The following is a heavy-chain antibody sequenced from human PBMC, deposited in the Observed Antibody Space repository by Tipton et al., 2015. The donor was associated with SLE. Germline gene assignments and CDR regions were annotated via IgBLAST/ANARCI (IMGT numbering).Heavy chain of an antibody. V-gene: IGHV4-59*12. CDR3: ARAPGLERSFYYYYYMDV. D-gene: IGHD1-1*01. J-gene: IGHJ6*03. CDR2: VSFNGIT. CDR1: GDSINSYY. Sequence: TLSLTCSVSGDSINSYYWSWIRQTPGKGLEWIGYVSFNGITNYNPSLESRVSISLDRSRNQISLRLNSVTAADTAVYYCARAPGLERSFYYYYYMDVWDKGTTVTVSS.